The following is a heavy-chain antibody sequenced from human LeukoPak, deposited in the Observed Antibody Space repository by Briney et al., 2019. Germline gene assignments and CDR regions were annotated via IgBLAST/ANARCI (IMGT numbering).Heavy chain of an antibody. CDR3: AKQQPSITMIVVVLDY. CDR1: GFTFSSYA. J-gene: IGHJ4*02. CDR2: ISGSGGST. D-gene: IGHD3-22*01. V-gene: IGHV3-23*01. Sequence: GGSLRLSCAASGFTFSSYAMSWVRQAPGKGLEWVSAISGSGGSTYYADSVKGRFTISRDNSKNTLYLQMNSLRAEDTAVYYCAKQQPSITMIVVVLDYWGQGTLVIVSS.